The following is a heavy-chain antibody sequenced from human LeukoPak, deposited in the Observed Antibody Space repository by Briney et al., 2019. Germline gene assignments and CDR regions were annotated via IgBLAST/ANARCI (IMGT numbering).Heavy chain of an antibody. CDR3: AKDLACYHLIAAVGTGLDY. CDR1: GFTFSSYG. CDR2: ISYDGSNK. J-gene: IGHJ4*02. V-gene: IGHV3-30*18. D-gene: IGHD6-13*01. Sequence: PGGSLRLSCAASGFTFSSYGMHWVRQAPGKGLELVAVISYDGSNKYYADSVKGRFTISRDNSKNTLYLQMNSLRDEDTAVYYCAKDLACYHLIAAVGTGLDYWGQGTLVTVSS.